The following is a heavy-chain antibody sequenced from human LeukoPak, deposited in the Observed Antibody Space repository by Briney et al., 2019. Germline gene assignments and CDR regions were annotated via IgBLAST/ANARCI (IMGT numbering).Heavy chain of an antibody. J-gene: IGHJ4*02. CDR1: GGSISNYY. V-gene: IGHV4-59*01. Sequence: SETLSLTCTVSGGSISNYYWSWIRHPPGKGLEWIGYIYYSGSTNYNPSLKSRVPISVDTSKNQFSLKLSSVTAAETGVYYCARGLSQWLVDYWGQGTLVTVSS. CDR3: ARGLSQWLVDY. CDR2: IYYSGST. D-gene: IGHD6-19*01.